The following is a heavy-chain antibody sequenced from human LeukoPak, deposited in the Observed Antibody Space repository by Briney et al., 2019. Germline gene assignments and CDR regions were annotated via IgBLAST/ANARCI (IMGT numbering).Heavy chain of an antibody. J-gene: IGHJ4*02. V-gene: IGHV3-30*02. CDR2: IRYDGSNK. Sequence: GGSLRLSCAASGFTFSSYGMHWVRQAPGKGLEWVAFIRYDGSNKYYADSVKGRFTISRDNSKNTLYLQMNSLRAEDTAVYYCAKLAGRTGTTWASYWGQGTLVTVSS. D-gene: IGHD1-1*01. CDR1: GFTFSSYG. CDR3: AKLAGRTGTTWASY.